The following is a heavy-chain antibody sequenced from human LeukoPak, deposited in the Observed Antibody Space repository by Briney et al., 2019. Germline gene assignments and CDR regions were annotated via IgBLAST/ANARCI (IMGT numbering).Heavy chain of an antibody. CDR1: GYTFTGYY. CDR2: INPNSGGT. Sequence: ASVKVSCKASGYTFTGYYMHWVRQAPGQGLEWMGRINPNSGGTNYAQKFQGRVTMTRDTSISTAYMELSRLRPDDTAVYYCAIMSQQQRGLGVYWGQGTLVTVSS. D-gene: IGHD6-13*01. V-gene: IGHV1-2*06. J-gene: IGHJ4*02. CDR3: AIMSQQQRGLGVY.